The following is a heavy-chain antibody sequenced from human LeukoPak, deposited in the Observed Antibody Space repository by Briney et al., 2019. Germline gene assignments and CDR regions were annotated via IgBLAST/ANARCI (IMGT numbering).Heavy chain of an antibody. CDR1: GGSFSSYA. V-gene: IGHV1-69*04. CDR2: TIPIFGIA. CDR3: AREPITMVRGVIRSAFDI. D-gene: IGHD3-10*01. J-gene: IGHJ3*02. Sequence: GASVKVSCKASGGSFSSYAISWVRQAPGQGPEWMGRTIPIFGIANYAQKFQGRVTMTRDTSTSTVYMELSSLRSEDTAVYYCAREPITMVRGVIRSAFDIWGQGTMVTVSS.